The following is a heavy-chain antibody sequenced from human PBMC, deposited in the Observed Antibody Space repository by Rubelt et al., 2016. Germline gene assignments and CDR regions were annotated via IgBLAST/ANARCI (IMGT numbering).Heavy chain of an antibody. V-gene: IGHV3-30*04. J-gene: IGHJ5*02. CDR3: ARDRGDYCSSTSCQRWFDP. CDR2: ISYDGSNK. Sequence: GFTFSSYAMHWVRQAPGKGLEWVAVISYDGSNKYYADSVKGRFTISRDNSKNTLYLQMNSLRAEDTAVYYCARDRGDYCSSTSCQRWFDPWGQGTLVTVSS. CDR1: GFTFSSYA. D-gene: IGHD2-2*01.